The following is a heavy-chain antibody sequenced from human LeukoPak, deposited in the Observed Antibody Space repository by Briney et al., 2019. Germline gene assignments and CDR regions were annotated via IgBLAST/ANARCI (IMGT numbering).Heavy chain of an antibody. CDR1: GGSISSGSYY. CDR2: IYTSGST. V-gene: IGHV4-61*02. D-gene: IGHD1-1*01. J-gene: IGHJ4*02. Sequence: SSETLSLTCTVSGGSISSGSYYWSWIRQPAGKGLEWIGRIYTSGSTKYNPSLKSRVTISLDTSKNQFSLKVSSVTAADTAMYYCATTRWTSERGGFDYWGQGTLVTVSS. CDR3: ATTRWTSERGGFDY.